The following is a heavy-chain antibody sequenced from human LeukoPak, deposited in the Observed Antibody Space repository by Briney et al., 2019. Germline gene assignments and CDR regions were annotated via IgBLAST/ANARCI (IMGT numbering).Heavy chain of an antibody. CDR2: INHSGST. V-gene: IGHV4-34*01. J-gene: IGHJ5*02. Sequence: ETLSLTCAVYGGSFSGYYWSWIRQPPGKGLEWIGEINHSGSTNYNPSLKSRVTISVDTSKNQFSLKLSSVTAADTAVYYCARARRNWFDPWGQGTLVTVSS. CDR1: GGSFSGYY. CDR3: ARARRNWFDP.